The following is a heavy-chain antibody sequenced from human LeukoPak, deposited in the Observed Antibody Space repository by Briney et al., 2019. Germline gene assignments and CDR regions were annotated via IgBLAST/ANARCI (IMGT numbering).Heavy chain of an antibody. J-gene: IGHJ5*02. CDR1: GFTFSSYS. V-gene: IGHV3-21*04. CDR3: AKDRHAPGRYCSSTTCFPFDP. Sequence: GGSLRLSCAASGFTFSSYSMNWVRQAPGKGLEWVSSISSSSNYIYYADSVKGRFTISRDNAKNSLYVQMNSLRAEDTAVYYCAKDRHAPGRYCSSTTCFPFDPWGQGTLVTVSS. D-gene: IGHD2-2*01. CDR2: ISSSSNYI.